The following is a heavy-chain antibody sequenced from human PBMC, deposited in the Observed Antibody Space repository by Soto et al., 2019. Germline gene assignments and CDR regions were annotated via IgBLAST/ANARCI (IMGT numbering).Heavy chain of an antibody. Sequence: QVQLVESGGGVVQPGRSLRLSCAASGFTFSSYAMHWVRQAPGKGLEWVAVISYDGSNKYYADSVKGRFTISRDNSKNTLYLQMNSLRAEDTAVYYCARDWGDGCGGNRWYFDLWGRGTLVTVSS. CDR3: ARDWGDGCGGNRWYFDL. J-gene: IGHJ2*01. CDR1: GFTFSSYA. D-gene: IGHD2-15*01. CDR2: ISYDGSNK. V-gene: IGHV3-30-3*01.